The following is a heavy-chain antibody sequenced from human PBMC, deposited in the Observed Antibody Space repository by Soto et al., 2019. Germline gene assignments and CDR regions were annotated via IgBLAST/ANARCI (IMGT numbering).Heavy chain of an antibody. Sequence: GGSLRLSCAASGFTFSSYSMNWVRQAPGKGLEWVSSISSSSSYIYYADSVKGRFTISRDNAKNSLYLQMNSLRAEDTAVYYCAREVVSYGSGKDYYYMDVWGKGTTVTVSS. CDR3: AREVVSYGSGKDYYYMDV. V-gene: IGHV3-21*01. D-gene: IGHD3-10*01. CDR2: ISSSSSYI. CDR1: GFTFSSYS. J-gene: IGHJ6*03.